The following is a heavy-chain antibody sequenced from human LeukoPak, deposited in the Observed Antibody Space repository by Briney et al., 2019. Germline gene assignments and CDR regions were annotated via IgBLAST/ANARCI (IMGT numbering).Heavy chain of an antibody. J-gene: IGHJ6*02. CDR2: IDPSDSYT. V-gene: IGHV5-10-1*01. Sequence: GESLKIPCKGSGYSFTSYWIGWVRPMPGKGLEWMGRIDPSDSYTNYSPSFQGHVTISADKSISTAYLQWSSLKASDTAMYYCARPRGAYGMDVWGQGTTVTVSS. CDR3: ARPRGAYGMDV. D-gene: IGHD3-10*01. CDR1: GYSFTSYW.